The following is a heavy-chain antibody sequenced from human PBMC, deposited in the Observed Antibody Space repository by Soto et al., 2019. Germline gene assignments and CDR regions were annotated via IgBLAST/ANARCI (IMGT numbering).Heavy chain of an antibody. CDR3: VQAQNWDYGDVSFAS. Sequence: GGSLRLSCVGSAVSGLTFGDYAMHWVRQGPGKGLEWVSGISWNGRNIAYADSVKGRFTILRDNTENSLYLEMNSLRPEDTALYSWVQAQNWDYGDVSFASCGQGTRVTVSS. CDR1: GLTFGDYA. J-gene: IGHJ4*02. CDR2: ISWNGRNI. D-gene: IGHD1-7*01. V-gene: IGHV3-9*01.